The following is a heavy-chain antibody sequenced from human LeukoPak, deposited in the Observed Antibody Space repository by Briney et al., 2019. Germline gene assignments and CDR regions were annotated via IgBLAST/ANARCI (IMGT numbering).Heavy chain of an antibody. V-gene: IGHV4-31*03. CDR1: GGSISSGGYY. CDR2: IYYSGST. CDR3: ARVRGPPYYWFDP. D-gene: IGHD3-10*01. J-gene: IGHJ5*02. Sequence: SETLSLTCTVSGGSISSGGYYWSWIRQHPGKGLEWIGYIYYSGSTYYNPSLKSRVTISVDTSKNQFSLKLSSVTAADTAVYYCARVRGPPYYWFDPWGQGTLVTVSS.